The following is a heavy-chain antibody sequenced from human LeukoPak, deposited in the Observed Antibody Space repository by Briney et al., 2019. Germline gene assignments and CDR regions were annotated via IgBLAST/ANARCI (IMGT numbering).Heavy chain of an antibody. J-gene: IGHJ4*02. D-gene: IGHD3-22*01. CDR1: GLTFSNYA. V-gene: IGHV3-23*01. CDR2: ITSSGDTT. Sequence: GGSLRLSCAASGLTFSNYAMSWVRQAPGRGLEWVSAITSSGDTTYYADSVKGRFTISRDNSKNTVYLQMNSLRAEDTAIYYCAKDRRITMIGGQGTLVTVSS. CDR3: AKDRRITMI.